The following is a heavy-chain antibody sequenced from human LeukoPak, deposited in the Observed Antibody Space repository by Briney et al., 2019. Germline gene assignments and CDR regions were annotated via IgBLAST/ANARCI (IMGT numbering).Heavy chain of an antibody. D-gene: IGHD3-3*01. V-gene: IGHV4-39*02. Sequence: SGTLSLTCAVSGGSTSSGNYYWGWIRQPPGKGLEWIGGISSSGNTYYNPSLKSRITISIDTSKNHFSLKLSSVTAADTAVYYCARLGAGPTYYDFWSGYSSFYFDYWGQGTLVTVSS. CDR3: ARLGAGPTYYDFWSGYSSFYFDY. J-gene: IGHJ4*02. CDR2: ISSSGNT. CDR1: GGSTSSGNYY.